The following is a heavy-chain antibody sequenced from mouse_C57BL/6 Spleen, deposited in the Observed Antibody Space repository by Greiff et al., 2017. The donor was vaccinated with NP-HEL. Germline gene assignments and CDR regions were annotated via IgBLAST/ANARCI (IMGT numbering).Heavy chain of an antibody. CDR2: ISDGGSYT. CDR3: ARDGLRPAMDY. CDR1: GFTFSSYA. Sequence: EVHLVESGGGLVKPGGSLKLSCAASGFTFSSYAMSWVRQTPEKRLEWVATISDGGSYTYYPDNVKGRFTISRDNTKNNLYLQMSHLKSEDTAMYYCARDGLRPAMDYWGQGTSVTVSS. J-gene: IGHJ4*01. V-gene: IGHV5-4*01. D-gene: IGHD2-4*01.